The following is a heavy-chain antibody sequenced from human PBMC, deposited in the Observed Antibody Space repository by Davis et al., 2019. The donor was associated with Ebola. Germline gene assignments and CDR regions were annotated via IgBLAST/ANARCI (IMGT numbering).Heavy chain of an antibody. Sequence: GESLKISCAASGFTFSTYSMSWVRQAPGKGLEWVSSISSSSNYINYADSLKGRFTTSRDNTKNSLYLQMNSLRDEDTAVYYCARFPEWAPFVVYYFDYWGQGTLVTVSS. D-gene: IGHD1-26*01. CDR3: ARFPEWAPFVVYYFDY. CDR2: ISSSSNYI. J-gene: IGHJ4*02. CDR1: GFTFSTYS. V-gene: IGHV3-21*01.